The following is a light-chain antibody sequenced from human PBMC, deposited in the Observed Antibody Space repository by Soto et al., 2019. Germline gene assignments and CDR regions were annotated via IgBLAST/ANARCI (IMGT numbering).Light chain of an antibody. V-gene: IGLV2-23*01. J-gene: IGLJ1*01. CDR2: EAY. CDR3: CSNAVGSTYV. CDR1: STDVGSHKL. Sequence: SVLTQPASVSGSPGQSSTISCTGTSTDVGSHKLVSWYQQYPGNAPKLIIFEAYKRPSGVSNRFSGSKSGSTASLTISGLQAEDEADYYCCSNAVGSTYVFGTGTKVTVL.